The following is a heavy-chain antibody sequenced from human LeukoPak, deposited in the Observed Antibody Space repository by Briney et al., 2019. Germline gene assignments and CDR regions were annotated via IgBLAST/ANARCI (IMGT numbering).Heavy chain of an antibody. CDR3: ARRIVTYYYGSGLDY. D-gene: IGHD3-10*01. Sequence: GGSLRLSCAASGFTFSSYRMSWVRQAPGKGLEWVANIKQDESEEYYVDSVKGRFTISRDNAKNSLYLQMNSPRAEDTAVYFCARRIVTYYYGSGLDYWGQGTLVTVSS. V-gene: IGHV3-7*01. CDR2: IKQDESEE. J-gene: IGHJ4*02. CDR1: GFTFSSYR.